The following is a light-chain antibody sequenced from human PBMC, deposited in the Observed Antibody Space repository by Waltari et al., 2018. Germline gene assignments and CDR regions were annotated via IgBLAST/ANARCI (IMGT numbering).Light chain of an antibody. V-gene: IGLV2-14*01. CDR2: EVS. Sequence: QSALTQPASVSGSPGQSITIPCTGTSSDVGGYNYVSWYQQHPGKAPKLMIYEVSNRPSGVSNRFSGSKSGNTASLTISGLQAEDEADYYCSSYTSSSTYVVFG. CDR1: SSDVGGYNY. J-gene: IGLJ2*01. CDR3: SSYTSSSTYVV.